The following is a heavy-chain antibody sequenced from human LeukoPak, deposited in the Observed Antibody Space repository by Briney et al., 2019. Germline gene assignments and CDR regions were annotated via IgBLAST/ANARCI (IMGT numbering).Heavy chain of an antibody. CDR1: GFTFSSYW. CDR2: VSYEGTIK. CDR3: AREKFDS. J-gene: IGHJ5*01. Sequence: PGGSLRLSCAASGFTFSSYWLSWVRQAPGRGLEWVAVVSYEGTIKYYADSAKGRFTISRDNSGNIISLQMNNLTTDDTATYYCAREKFDSWGQGGLVTVSP. V-gene: IGHV3-30*03.